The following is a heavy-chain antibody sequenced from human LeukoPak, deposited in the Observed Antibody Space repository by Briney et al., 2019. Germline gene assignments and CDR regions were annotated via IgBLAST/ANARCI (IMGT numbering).Heavy chain of an antibody. CDR1: GGSISSGSYY. CDR3: AKTPYDSSGYYFDY. CDR2: IYTSGST. J-gene: IGHJ4*02. Sequence: SETLSLTCTVSGGSISSGSYYWSWIRQPAGKGLEWIGRIYTSGSTNYNPSLKSRVTMSVDTSKNQFSLKLSSVTAADTAVYYCAKTPYDSSGYYFDYWGQGTLVTVSS. V-gene: IGHV4-61*02. D-gene: IGHD3-22*01.